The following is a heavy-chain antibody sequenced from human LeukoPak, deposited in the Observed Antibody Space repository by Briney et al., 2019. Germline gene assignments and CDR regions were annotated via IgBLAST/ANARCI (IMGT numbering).Heavy chain of an antibody. D-gene: IGHD3-10*01. CDR3: ARKTAVGSYFDY. V-gene: IGHV3-7*03. CDR1: GFTFSAYW. Sequence: PGGSLRLSCAASGFTFSAYWMSWVRQAPGKGLEWVANIKQDGSDKYYVDSVKGRFTISRDNAKNSLYLQMNSLRAEDTAVDYCARKTAVGSYFDYWGQGTPVTVSS. CDR2: IKQDGSDK. J-gene: IGHJ4*02.